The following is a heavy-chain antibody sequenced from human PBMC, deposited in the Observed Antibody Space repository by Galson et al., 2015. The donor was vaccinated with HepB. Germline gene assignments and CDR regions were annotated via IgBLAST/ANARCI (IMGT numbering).Heavy chain of an antibody. CDR3: ARKDTAMVSFDY. D-gene: IGHD5-18*01. Sequence: SETLSLTCTVSGGSISSSSYYWGWIRQPPGKGLEWIGSIYYSGSTYYNPSLKSRVTISVDTSKNQFSLKLSSVTAADTAVYYCARKDTAMVSFDYWGQGTLVTVSS. CDR2: IYYSGST. CDR1: GGSISSSSYY. V-gene: IGHV4-39*01. J-gene: IGHJ4*02.